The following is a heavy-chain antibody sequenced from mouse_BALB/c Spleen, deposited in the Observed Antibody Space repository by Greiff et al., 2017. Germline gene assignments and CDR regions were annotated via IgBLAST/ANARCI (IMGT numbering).Heavy chain of an antibody. Sequence: QVTLKESGPGILQPSQTLSLTCSFSGFSLSTSGMGVGWIRQPSGKGLEWLAHIWWDDDKRYNPALKSRLTISKDTSSNQVFLKIASVDTADTATYYCARTFITTVVATDYYAMDYWGQGTSVTVSS. J-gene: IGHJ4*01. V-gene: IGHV8-8*01. CDR3: ARTFITTVVATDYYAMDY. D-gene: IGHD1-1*01. CDR2: IWWDDDK. CDR1: GFSLSTSGMG.